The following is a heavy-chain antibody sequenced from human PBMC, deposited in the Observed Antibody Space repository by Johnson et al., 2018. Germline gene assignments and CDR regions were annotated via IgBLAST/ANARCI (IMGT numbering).Heavy chain of an antibody. CDR1: GFTFSSYA. J-gene: IGHJ6*02. CDR3: AGGIVVVPAAIDYYYGMDV. CDR2: IWYDGTTK. D-gene: IGHD2-2*01. V-gene: IGHV3-33*08. Sequence: QVQLVQSGGGVVQPGRSLRLSCAASGFTFSSYAMHWVRQAPGKGLEWVAIIWYDGTTKYYADSVKGRFTIPRDNSKNTRYVQMNSLRAEDTAVYYCAGGIVVVPAAIDYYYGMDVWGQGTTVTVSS.